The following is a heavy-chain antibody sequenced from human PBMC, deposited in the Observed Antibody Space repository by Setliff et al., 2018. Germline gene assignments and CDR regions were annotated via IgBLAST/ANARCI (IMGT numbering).Heavy chain of an antibody. J-gene: IGHJ4*02. D-gene: IGHD5-12*01. CDR3: ARVYSGYDPNHYFDY. CDR2: ISSSGSFE. CDR1: AFTFSRYS. Sequence: LRLSCVASAFTFSRYSMNWVRQAPGKGLEWVSSISSSGSFEFYADSVKGRFTISRDNANNSMSLQMNSLRAEDTAAYYCARVYSGYDPNHYFDYWGQGTLVTVSS. V-gene: IGHV3-21*01.